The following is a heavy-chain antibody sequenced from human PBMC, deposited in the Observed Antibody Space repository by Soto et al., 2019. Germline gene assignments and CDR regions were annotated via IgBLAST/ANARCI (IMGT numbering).Heavy chain of an antibody. Sequence: QVQLVQSGAEVKKPGASVKVSCKASGSTFTSYDINWVRQATGQGLEWMGWMNPNSGNTGYAQKFQGRVTMTRNTSISTAYMELSSLRSEGTAVYYCARGSSGWFDNWFDPWGQGTLVTVSS. CDR2: MNPNSGNT. D-gene: IGHD6-19*01. CDR3: ARGSSGWFDNWFDP. V-gene: IGHV1-8*01. J-gene: IGHJ5*02. CDR1: GSTFTSYD.